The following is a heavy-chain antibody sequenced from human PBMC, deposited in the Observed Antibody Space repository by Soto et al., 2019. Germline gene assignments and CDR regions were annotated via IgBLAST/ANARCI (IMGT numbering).Heavy chain of an antibody. CDR3: AKDPQWGLLAPYYFDY. CDR1: GFTFSSYA. Sequence: GGSLRLSCAASGFTFSSYAMSWVRQAPGKGLEWVSAISGSGGSTYYADSVKGRFTISRDNSKNTLYLQMNSLRAEDTAVYYCAKDPQWGLLAPYYFDYWGQGTLVTVSS. J-gene: IGHJ4*02. V-gene: IGHV3-23*01. D-gene: IGHD1-26*01. CDR2: ISGSGGST.